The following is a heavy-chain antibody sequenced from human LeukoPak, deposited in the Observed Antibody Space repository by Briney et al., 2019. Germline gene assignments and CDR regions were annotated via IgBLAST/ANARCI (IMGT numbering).Heavy chain of an antibody. CDR2: ISSSGSTI. Sequence: KPGGSLRLSCAAPGFTFSDYYMSWIRQAPGKGLEWVSYISSSGSTIYYADSVKGRFTISRDNAKNSLYLQMNSLRAEDTAVYYCARSLGYCSSTSCYEFDYWGQGTLVTVSS. V-gene: IGHV3-11*01. CDR1: GFTFSDYY. J-gene: IGHJ4*02. D-gene: IGHD2-2*01. CDR3: ARSLGYCSSTSCYEFDY.